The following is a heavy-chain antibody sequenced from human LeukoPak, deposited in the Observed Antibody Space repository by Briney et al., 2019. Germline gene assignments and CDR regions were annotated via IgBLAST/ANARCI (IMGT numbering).Heavy chain of an antibody. CDR2: IYHDGNS. J-gene: IGHJ4*02. Sequence: SETLSLTCVVSGASIVSSNWYSWVRHPPGKGLEWSGEIYHDGNSNYNPSLKSRVTISVDKSKNQFSLKLRSVTAVDTAVFYCARHRGYSFDFWGRGTLVTVSS. CDR1: GASIVSSNW. V-gene: IGHV4/OR15-8*02. CDR3: ARHRGYSFDF.